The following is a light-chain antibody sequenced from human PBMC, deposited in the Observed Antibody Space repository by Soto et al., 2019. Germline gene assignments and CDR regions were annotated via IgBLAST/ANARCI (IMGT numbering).Light chain of an antibody. V-gene: IGLV2-14*01. J-gene: IGLJ1*01. Sequence: QSALTQPASVSGSPGQSITISCIGTSSDVGGYNYVSWYQQHPGKAPKLMIYEVSNRPSGVSNRFSGSKSANTASLTISGLQAEDEADYYCSSYTSSSPLYVFGTGTKVTVL. CDR1: SSDVGGYNY. CDR3: SSYTSSSPLYV. CDR2: EVS.